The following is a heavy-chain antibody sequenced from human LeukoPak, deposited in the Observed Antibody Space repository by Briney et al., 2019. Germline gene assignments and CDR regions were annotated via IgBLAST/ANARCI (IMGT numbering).Heavy chain of an antibody. D-gene: IGHD1-26*01. Sequence: ASVKVSCKASGYTFTGYYMHWERQAPGQGLEWMGWINPNSGGTNYAQKFQGRVTMTRDTSISTAYMELSRLRSDDTAVYYCARRGSYYRWFDPRGQGTLVTVSS. CDR2: INPNSGGT. J-gene: IGHJ5*02. CDR1: GYTFTGYY. CDR3: ARRGSYYRWFDP. V-gene: IGHV1-2*02.